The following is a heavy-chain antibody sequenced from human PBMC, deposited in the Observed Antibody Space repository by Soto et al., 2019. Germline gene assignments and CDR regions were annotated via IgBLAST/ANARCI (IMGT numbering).Heavy chain of an antibody. CDR2: IKQDGSEK. Sequence: EVQLVESGGGLVQPGGSLRLSCAASGFTFSSYWMSWVRQAPGKGLEWVANIKQDGSEKYYVDSVKGRFTISRDNAKNSLYLKMNSLRAEDPAGYYCARADYYGSGSYTFDYWAREPWSPSPQ. J-gene: IGHJ4*02. V-gene: IGHV3-7*04. CDR1: GFTFSSYW. CDR3: ARADYYGSGSYTFDY. D-gene: IGHD3-10*01.